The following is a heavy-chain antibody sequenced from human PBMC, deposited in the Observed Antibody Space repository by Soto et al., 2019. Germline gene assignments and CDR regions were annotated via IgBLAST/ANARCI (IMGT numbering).Heavy chain of an antibody. Sequence: ASVKVSCKASGFTFTNSAVQWVRQARGQRLEWIGWIVVGSGNTNYAQKFQERVTITRDMSTTTAYMELSSLRSEDTAVYYCATDKGDSYGYGNYWGQGTLVPVSS. CDR2: IVVGSGNT. CDR3: ATDKGDSYGYGNY. CDR1: GFTFTNSA. D-gene: IGHD5-18*01. V-gene: IGHV1-58*01. J-gene: IGHJ4*02.